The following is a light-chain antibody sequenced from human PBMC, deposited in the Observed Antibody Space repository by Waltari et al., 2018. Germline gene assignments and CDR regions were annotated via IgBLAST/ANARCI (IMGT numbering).Light chain of an antibody. CDR1: QSVGSE. J-gene: IGKJ5*01. CDR2: DAS. CDR3: QQRSNWPPIT. V-gene: IGKV3-11*01. Sequence: EVVLTQSPATLSLCPGERVTLSCRASQSVGSELAWYQQKAGQAPRLLIYDASNRATGISDRFSGSGSGTDFALTISSLEPEDVAVYFCQQRSNWPPITFGQGTRLEIK.